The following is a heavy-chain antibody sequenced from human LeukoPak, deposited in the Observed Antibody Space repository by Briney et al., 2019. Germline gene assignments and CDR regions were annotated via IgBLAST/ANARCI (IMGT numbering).Heavy chain of an antibody. Sequence: GGSLRLSSAASGFTFSNYNMNWVRQAAGKGLEWVSYISSSSSTIYYADSMKGRFTISRDNAKNSLYLQMNSLRAEDTAVYYCARATAQLDYSDQGTLVTVSS. D-gene: IGHD4-17*01. CDR1: GFTFSNYN. CDR2: ISSSSSTI. V-gene: IGHV3-48*04. CDR3: ARATAQLDY. J-gene: IGHJ4*02.